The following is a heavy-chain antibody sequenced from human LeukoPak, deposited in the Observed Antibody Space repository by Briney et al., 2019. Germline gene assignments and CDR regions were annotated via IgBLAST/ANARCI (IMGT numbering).Heavy chain of an antibody. CDR2: IYHSGST. V-gene: IGHV4-4*02. J-gene: IGHJ6*03. Sequence: SETLSLTCAVSGGSISSSNWWSWVRQPPGKGLEWLGEIYHSGSTNYNPSLKSRVILSVDRSKNQFSLTLTSVTAADTAVYYCARVYYENLTNVYVGYYMDVWGKGTTVTVS. CDR3: ARVYYENLTNVYVGYYMDV. D-gene: IGHD3-9*01. CDR1: GGSISSSNW.